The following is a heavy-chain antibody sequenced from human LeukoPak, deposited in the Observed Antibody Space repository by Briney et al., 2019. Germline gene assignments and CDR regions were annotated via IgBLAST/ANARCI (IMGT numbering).Heavy chain of an antibody. Sequence: GGSLRLSCAASGFTFSSYSMNWVRQAPGKGLEWVSYISSSSSTIYYADSVKGRFTISRDNAKNSLYLQMNSLRAEDTAVYYCATDSGGSFDYWGQGTLVTVSS. D-gene: IGHD2-15*01. V-gene: IGHV3-48*04. CDR2: ISSSSSTI. CDR3: ATDSGGSFDY. CDR1: GFTFSSYS. J-gene: IGHJ4*02.